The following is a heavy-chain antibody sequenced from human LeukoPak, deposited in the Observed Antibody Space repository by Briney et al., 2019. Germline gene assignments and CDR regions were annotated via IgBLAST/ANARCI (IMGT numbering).Heavy chain of an antibody. V-gene: IGHV3-30*18. CDR2: ISYDGSNK. J-gene: IGHJ4*02. CDR3: AKVGGVTMPRHLDY. CDR1: GFTFSSYG. D-gene: IGHD3-10*01. Sequence: PGGSLRLSCAASGFTFSSYGMHWVRQAPGKGLEWVAVISYDGSNKYYADSVKGRFTISRDNSKNTLYLQMNSLRAEDTAVYYCAKVGGVTMPRHLDYWGQGTLVTVSS.